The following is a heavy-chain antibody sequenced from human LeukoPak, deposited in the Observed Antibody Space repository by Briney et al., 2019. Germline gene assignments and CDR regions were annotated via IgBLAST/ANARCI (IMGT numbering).Heavy chain of an antibody. CDR1: GGSISGYY. D-gene: IGHD6-19*01. Sequence: SETLSLTCTVSGGSISGYYWSWIRQSPGQGLEWIGHIYHSGSSNYNPSLKSRVTTSVDTSNNQFSLKLSSVTAADTAVYYCARREYSSVWFYFDYWGQGILVTVSS. CDR3: ARREYSSVWFYFDY. CDR2: IYHSGSS. V-gene: IGHV4-59*08. J-gene: IGHJ4*02.